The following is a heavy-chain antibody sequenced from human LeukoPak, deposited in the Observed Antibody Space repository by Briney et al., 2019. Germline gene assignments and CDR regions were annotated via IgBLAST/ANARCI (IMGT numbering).Heavy chain of an antibody. CDR2: ISAYNGNT. V-gene: IGHV1-18*01. CDR3: ARGRDDFWSGYYAD. D-gene: IGHD3-3*01. CDR1: GYTFTSYG. Sequence: GASVKVSCTASGYTFTSYGVSWVRQAPGQGLEWMGWISAYNGNTNYAHKLQGRVTLTTDTSTSTAYMELRSLRSDDTAVYYCARGRDDFWSGYYADWGQGTLVTVSS. J-gene: IGHJ4*02.